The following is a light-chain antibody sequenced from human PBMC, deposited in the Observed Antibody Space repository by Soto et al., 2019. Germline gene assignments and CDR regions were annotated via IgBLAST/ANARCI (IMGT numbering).Light chain of an antibody. J-gene: IGKJ1*01. V-gene: IGKV1-27*01. Sequence: DIQLTQSPPSLSASVGDRVTITCRASQDISNFSAWYQQKPGKVPQLLIYGAATLQSGVPSRFSGSGSGTDFTLIISSLQPEDVATYYCQKYDSAFRRTFGQGTKVEIK. CDR3: QKYDSAFRRT. CDR1: QDISNF. CDR2: GAA.